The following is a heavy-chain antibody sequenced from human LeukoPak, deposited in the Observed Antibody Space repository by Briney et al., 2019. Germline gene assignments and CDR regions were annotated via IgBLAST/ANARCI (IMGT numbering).Heavy chain of an antibody. J-gene: IGHJ3*02. CDR3: ASSGYYLDAFDI. CDR1: GFTFSSYA. V-gene: IGHV3-23*01. CDR2: ISGSGGST. D-gene: IGHD3-22*01. Sequence: GGSLRLSCAASGFTFSSYAMSWVRQAPGKGLEGVSAISGSGGSTYYADSVKGRFTISRDNSKNTLYLQMNSLRAEDTAVYYCASSGYYLDAFDIWGQGTMVTVSS.